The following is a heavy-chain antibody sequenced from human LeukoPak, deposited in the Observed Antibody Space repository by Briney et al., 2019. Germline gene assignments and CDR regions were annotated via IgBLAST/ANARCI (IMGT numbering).Heavy chain of an antibody. CDR1: GDSVSSNSVA. CDR3: ARRLTQYDCFDP. J-gene: IGHJ5*02. Sequence: SQTLSLTCAISGDSVSSNSVAWNWIRQSPSRGLEWLGRTYYRSNWFNDYTVSLKGRVTINPDTSKNQFSLQLNSVTPEDTAVYYCARRLTQYDCFDPWGQGILVTVSS. CDR2: TYYRSNWFN. V-gene: IGHV6-1*01. D-gene: IGHD2-2*01.